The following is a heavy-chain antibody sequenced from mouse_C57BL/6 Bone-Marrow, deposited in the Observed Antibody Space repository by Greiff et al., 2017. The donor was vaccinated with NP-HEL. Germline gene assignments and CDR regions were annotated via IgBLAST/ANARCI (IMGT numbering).Heavy chain of an antibody. D-gene: IGHD3-1*01. CDR1: GFNIKDDY. Sequence: EVQLQQSGAELVRPGASVKLSCTASGFNIKDDYMHWVKQRPEQGLEWIGWIDPENGDTEYASKFQGKATITADTSSNTSYLQLSSLTSEDTAVYYCTTRRAVAYWGQGTLVTVSA. J-gene: IGHJ3*01. CDR2: IDPENGDT. V-gene: IGHV14-4*01. CDR3: TTRRAVAY.